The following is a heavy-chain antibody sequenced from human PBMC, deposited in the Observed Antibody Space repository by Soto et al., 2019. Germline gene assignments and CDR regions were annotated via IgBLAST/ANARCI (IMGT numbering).Heavy chain of an antibody. V-gene: IGHV1-18*01. Sequence: ASVKVSCKASGYTFTSYGISWVRQAPGQGLEWMGWISAYNGNTNYAQKLQGRVTMTTDTSTSTAYMELRSLRSDDTAVYYCARARCSSTSCSIPDPLDAFDIWGQGTMVTVSS. CDR3: ARARCSSTSCSIPDPLDAFDI. CDR2: ISAYNGNT. J-gene: IGHJ3*02. CDR1: GYTFTSYG. D-gene: IGHD2-2*01.